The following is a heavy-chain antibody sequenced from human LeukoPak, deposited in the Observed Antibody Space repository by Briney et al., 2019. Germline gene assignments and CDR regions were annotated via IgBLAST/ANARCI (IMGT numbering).Heavy chain of an antibody. Sequence: GSLRLSCVASGFTFGNFWMSWVRHSPGRGLEWVANIHPEGDEKYHVESVMGRFTISRDNAESSLFLQMNGLRAEDTAVYYCARGDAFSGDHWGQGTLVTVSS. CDR3: ARGDAFSGDH. CDR1: GFTFGNFW. CDR2: IHPEGDEK. V-gene: IGHV3-7*04. J-gene: IGHJ4*02.